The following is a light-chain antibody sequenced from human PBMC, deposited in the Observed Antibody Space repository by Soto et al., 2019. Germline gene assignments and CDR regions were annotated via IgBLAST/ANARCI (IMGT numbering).Light chain of an antibody. J-gene: IGKJ5*01. CDR2: DAS. V-gene: IGKV3-11*01. Sequence: EIVLTQSPATLSLSPGEGATISCRASQSVSSYLAWYQQKPGQAPRLLIYDASNRATGIPARFSGSGSGTDFTLTISSLEPEDFAVYYCQQRSNWPPITFGQGTRLEIK. CDR1: QSVSSY. CDR3: QQRSNWPPIT.